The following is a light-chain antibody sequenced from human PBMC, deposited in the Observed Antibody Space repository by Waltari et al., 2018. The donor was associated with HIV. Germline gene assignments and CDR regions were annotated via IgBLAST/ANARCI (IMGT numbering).Light chain of an antibody. CDR2: EVS. CDR1: SSDVGSYNV. Sequence: QSALTQPAYVSGSPGQSITISCTGTSSDVGSYNVVSWYQQHPGKAPKLMIYEVSKRPSGVSNRFSGSKSGNTASLTISGLQAEDEADYHCCSYAGSSTYVVFGGGTKLTVL. J-gene: IGLJ2*01. V-gene: IGLV2-23*02. CDR3: CSYAGSSTYVV.